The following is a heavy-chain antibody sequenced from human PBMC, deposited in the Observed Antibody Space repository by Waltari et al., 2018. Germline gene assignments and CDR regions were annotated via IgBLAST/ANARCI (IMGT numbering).Heavy chain of an antibody. CDR3: ATLHITMVQGASDY. CDR1: GYTLTELS. Sequence: QVQLVQSGAEVKKPGASVKVSCKVSGYTLTELSMHWVRQAPGKGLEWMGGCDPGDGETIYAQKFQGRVTMTEVTSTDTAYMELSSLRSEDTAVYYCATLHITMVQGASDYWGQGTLVTVSS. D-gene: IGHD3-10*01. CDR2: CDPGDGET. V-gene: IGHV1-24*01. J-gene: IGHJ4*02.